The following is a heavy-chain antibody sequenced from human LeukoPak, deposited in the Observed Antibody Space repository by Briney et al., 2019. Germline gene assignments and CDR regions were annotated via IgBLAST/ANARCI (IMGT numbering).Heavy chain of an antibody. CDR3: ARGGWLPPDY. V-gene: IGHV4-4*07. D-gene: IGHD3-22*01. J-gene: IGHJ4*02. CDR1: GGSISSYY. Sequence: SETLSLTFTVSGGSISSYYWSWIRQPAGKGLEWIGHIYSTGSTNYNPSLNSRVTISVDTSKNQFSLKLSSVTAADTAVYYCARGGWLPPDYWGQGTLVTVSS. CDR2: IYSTGST.